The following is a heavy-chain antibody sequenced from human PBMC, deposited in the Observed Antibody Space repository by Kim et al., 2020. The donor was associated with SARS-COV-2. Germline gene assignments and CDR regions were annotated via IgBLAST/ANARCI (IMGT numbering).Heavy chain of an antibody. CDR3: AKAPADGDYYY. V-gene: IGHV3-33*06. J-gene: IGHJ4*02. CDR2: IWYDGSNK. CDR1: GFIFRNYG. D-gene: IGHD4-17*01. Sequence: GGSLRLSCEASGFIFRNYGMHWVRQAPGKGLERVAVIWYDGSNKYYADSVKGRFTISRDNSKNTLYLQMNRLRAEDTAVYYCAKAPADGDYYYWGQGTLVTVSS.